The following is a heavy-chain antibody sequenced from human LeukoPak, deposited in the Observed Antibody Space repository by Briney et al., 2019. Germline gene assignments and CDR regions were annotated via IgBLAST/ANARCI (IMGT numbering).Heavy chain of an antibody. CDR1: GYTFTSYY. D-gene: IGHD1-26*01. V-gene: IGHV1-69*13. CDR3: ARGSGSYYGGGYFDY. Sequence: ASVKVSCKASGYTFTSYYIHWVRQAPGQGLEWMGGIIPIFGTANYAQKFQGRVTITADESTSTAYMELSSLRSEDTAVYYCARGSGSYYGGGYFDYWGQGTLVTVSS. J-gene: IGHJ4*02. CDR2: IIPIFGTA.